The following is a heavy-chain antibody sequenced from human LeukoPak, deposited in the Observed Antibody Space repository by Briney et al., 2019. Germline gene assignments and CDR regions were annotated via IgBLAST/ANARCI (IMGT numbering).Heavy chain of an antibody. D-gene: IGHD2-15*01. CDR3: ASTATLSY. J-gene: IGHJ4*02. CDR2: IKQDGSEG. CDR1: GFTFSSYW. Sequence: GGSLRLSCAASGFTFSSYWMTWVRQAPGKGLEWVAKIKQDGSEGNYVDSVKGRFTISRDNAKSSLHLQMNSLRAEDTAVYYCASTATLSYWGQGTLVTVSS. V-gene: IGHV3-7*01.